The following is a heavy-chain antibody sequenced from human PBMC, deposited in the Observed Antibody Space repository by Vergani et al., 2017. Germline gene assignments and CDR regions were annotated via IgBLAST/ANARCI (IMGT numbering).Heavy chain of an antibody. Sequence: QVQLVESGGGVVQPGRSLRLSCAASGFTFSSYAMHWVRQAPGQGLEWMGWINPNSGGTNYAQKFQGRVTMTRDTSISTAYMELSRLRSDGTAVYYCARDPKGGSGTMVRGALNDYWGQGTLVTVSS. CDR3: ARDPKGGSGTMVRGALNDY. CDR2: INPNSGGT. CDR1: GFTFSSYA. V-gene: IGHV1-2*02. J-gene: IGHJ4*02. D-gene: IGHD3-10*01.